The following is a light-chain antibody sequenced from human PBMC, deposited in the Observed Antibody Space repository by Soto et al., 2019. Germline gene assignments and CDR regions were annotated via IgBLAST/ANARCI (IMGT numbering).Light chain of an antibody. CDR1: QSLAYIDGNTY. V-gene: IGKV2-30*01. CDR2: YVS. Sequence: EVVMTQSPLSLPVTLGQPASISCRSSQSLAYIDGNTYLTWFHQRPGQSPRRLIYYVSNRDSGVPDRFSGSGSGTDLTLKLSRVEAEDAGIYYCMQSTHWPPYTFGQGTKLEIK. J-gene: IGKJ2*01. CDR3: MQSTHWPPYT.